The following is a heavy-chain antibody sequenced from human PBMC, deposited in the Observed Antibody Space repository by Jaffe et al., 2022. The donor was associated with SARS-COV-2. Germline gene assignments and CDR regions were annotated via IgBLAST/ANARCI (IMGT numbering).Heavy chain of an antibody. CDR2: IYWDDDK. V-gene: IGHV2-5*02. D-gene: IGHD2-2*01. CDR3: ARRGSTSLFEY. Sequence: QITLKESGPTLVKPTQTLTLTCTFSGFSLSTSGVGVGWIRQPPGKALEWLALIYWDDDKRYRPSLKSRLTITKDASKNQVVLTMTNMDPVDTATYYCARRGSTSLFEYWGQGTLVTVSS. CDR1: GFSLSTSGVG. J-gene: IGHJ4*02.